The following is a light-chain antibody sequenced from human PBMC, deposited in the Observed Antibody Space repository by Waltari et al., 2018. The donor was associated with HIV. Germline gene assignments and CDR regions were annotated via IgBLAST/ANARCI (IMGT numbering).Light chain of an antibody. CDR3: APWDDTLSGPV. CDR2: RNN. CDR1: SSNLGSNH. V-gene: IGLV1-47*01. Sequence: QSVLPQAPSASGTPGQRVTISCSGTSSNLGSNHVHRYHQFPGTAPKLLIYRNNQRPSGVPDRFSGSKSGTSASLAISGLRSEDEADYYWAPWDDTLSGPVFGGGTKLTVL. J-gene: IGLJ2*01.